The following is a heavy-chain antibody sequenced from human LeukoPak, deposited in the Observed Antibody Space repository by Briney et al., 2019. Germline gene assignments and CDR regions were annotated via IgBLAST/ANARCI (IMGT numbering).Heavy chain of an antibody. Sequence: SETLSLTCTVSGGSISSSSYYWGWIRQPPGKGLEWIGSIYYSGSIYYNPSLKSRVTISVDTSKNQLSLKLRSVTAADTAVYYCARRAGAYSHPYDYWGQGTLVTVSS. V-gene: IGHV4-39*07. CDR1: GGSISSSSYY. CDR3: ARRAGAYSHPYDY. CDR2: IYYSGSI. D-gene: IGHD4/OR15-4a*01. J-gene: IGHJ4*02.